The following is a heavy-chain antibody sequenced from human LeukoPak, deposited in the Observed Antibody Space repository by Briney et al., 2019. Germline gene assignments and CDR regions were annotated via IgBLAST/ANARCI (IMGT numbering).Heavy chain of an antibody. CDR3: AREGKTYHYDSNGYPDS. CDR2: IRYDGSNK. D-gene: IGHD3-22*01. Sequence: GGSLRLSCAASGFTFSSYGMHWVRQAPGKGLEWVAFIRYDGSNKYYADSVKGRFTISRDNSKNTLYLQMNSLRSDDTAVYYCAREGKTYHYDSNGYPDSWGQGTLVTVSS. CDR1: GFTFSSYG. V-gene: IGHV3-30*02. J-gene: IGHJ4*02.